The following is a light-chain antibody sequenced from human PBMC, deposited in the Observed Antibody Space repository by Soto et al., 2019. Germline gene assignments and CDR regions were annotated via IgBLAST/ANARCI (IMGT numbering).Light chain of an antibody. V-gene: IGLV4-69*01. Sequence: QLVLTQSPSASASLGASVKLTCTLSSGHSSYAIAWHQQQPEKGPRYLMKLSSDGSHSKGDGIPDRFSGSSSGAERYLTISSLQSEDEAVYYCQTWATGIVVFGGGTKVTVL. CDR3: QTWATGIVV. CDR2: LSSDGSH. CDR1: SGHSSYA. J-gene: IGLJ2*01.